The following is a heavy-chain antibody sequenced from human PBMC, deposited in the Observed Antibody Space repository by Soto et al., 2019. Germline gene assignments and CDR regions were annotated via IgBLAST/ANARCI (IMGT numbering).Heavy chain of an antibody. D-gene: IGHD3-10*01. Sequence: GESLKISCAASGFTFSSYSMNWVRQAPGKGLEWVSSISSSSSYIYYADSVKGRFTISRDNAKNSLYLQMNSLRAEDTAVYYCARAQDYGSGSYYISDYWGQGTLVTVSS. J-gene: IGHJ4*02. CDR2: ISSSSSYI. CDR1: GFTFSSYS. V-gene: IGHV3-21*01. CDR3: ARAQDYGSGSYYISDY.